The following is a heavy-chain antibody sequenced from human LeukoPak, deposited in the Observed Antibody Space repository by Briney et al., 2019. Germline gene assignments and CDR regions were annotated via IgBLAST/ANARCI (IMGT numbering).Heavy chain of an antibody. V-gene: IGHV3-30-3*01. J-gene: IGHJ6*03. CDR2: ISYDGSNK. D-gene: IGHD2-2*01. CDR3: AGSNYYYYMDV. CDR1: GFTFSSYA. Sequence: PGRSLRLSCAASGFTFSSYAMHWVRQAPGKGLEWVAVISYDGSNKYYSDSVKGRFTISRDNSKNTLYLQMNSLRAEDTAVYYCAGSNYYYYMDVWGKGTTVTVSS.